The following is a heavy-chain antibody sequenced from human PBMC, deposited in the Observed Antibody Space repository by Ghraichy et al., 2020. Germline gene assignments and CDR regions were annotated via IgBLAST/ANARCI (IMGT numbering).Heavy chain of an antibody. D-gene: IGHD3-10*01. J-gene: IGHJ4*02. Sequence: GGSLRLSCEASGFTVSRYAMHWVRQAPGKGLEWVAVIWYDGSKTYYADSVKGRFTISRDKSKNTLYLQMNSLRAEDTALYYCAREYGSGSYFIIGHWGQGTLVTVSS. CDR3: AREYGSGSYFIIGH. V-gene: IGHV3-33*01. CDR2: IWYDGSKT. CDR1: GFTVSRYA.